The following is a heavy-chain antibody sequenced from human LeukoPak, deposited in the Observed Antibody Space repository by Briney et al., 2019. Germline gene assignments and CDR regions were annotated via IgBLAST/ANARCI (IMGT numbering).Heavy chain of an antibody. J-gene: IGHJ6*03. CDR3: ARVRRTYYYYMDV. Sequence: ASVKVSCKASGGTFSGHGISWVRQAPGQGLEWMGGIIPLSGPANYAPKFQGTVTITADKSTGTAYLELNSLRSEDTAVYYCARVRRTYYYYMDVWGKGTTVTVSS. CDR2: IIPLSGPA. CDR1: GGTFSGHG. V-gene: IGHV1-69*06.